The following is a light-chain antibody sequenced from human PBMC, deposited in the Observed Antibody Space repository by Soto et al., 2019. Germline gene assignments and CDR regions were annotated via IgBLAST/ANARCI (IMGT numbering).Light chain of an antibody. V-gene: IGLV2-14*01. J-gene: IGLJ1*01. CDR2: DVS. CDR3: SSYTTRSTLNG. CDR1: SSDVGGYNY. Sequence: QSVLTQPASVSGSPGQSITISCTGTSSDVGGYNYVSWYQQHPGKAPKLMIYDVSNRPSGVSNRFSGSKSGNTASLTISGLHAEAAAYRYCSSYTTRSTLNGYGTGAKVTVL.